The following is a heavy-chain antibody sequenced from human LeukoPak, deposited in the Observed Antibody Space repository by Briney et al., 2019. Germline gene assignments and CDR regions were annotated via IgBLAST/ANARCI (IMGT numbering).Heavy chain of an antibody. V-gene: IGHV1-2*02. Sequence: ASVKVSCKASGYTFTGYYLHWVRQAPGQGLEWMGWINPNNGGTNYAQNFQGRVTMSRDTSISTAYMELSRLTSDDTAVYYCAREAGLVGAKGPRFDFDYWGQGTLVSVSS. D-gene: IGHD1-26*01. CDR3: AREAGLVGAKGPRFDFDY. CDR2: INPNNGGT. J-gene: IGHJ4*02. CDR1: GYTFTGYY.